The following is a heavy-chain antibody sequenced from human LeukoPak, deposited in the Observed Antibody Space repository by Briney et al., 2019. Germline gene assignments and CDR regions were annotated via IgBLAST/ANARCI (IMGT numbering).Heavy chain of an antibody. CDR3: ARGRMFLEWLLGLERIGYYFDY. V-gene: IGHV3-7*01. D-gene: IGHD3-3*01. CDR1: GFTFSSYW. Sequence: GGSLRLSCAASGFTFSSYWMSWVRQAPGKGLEWVANIKQDGSEKYYVDSVKGRFTISRDNAKNSLYLQMNSLRAGDTAVYYCARGRMFLEWLLGLERIGYYFDYWGQGTLVTVSS. CDR2: IKQDGSEK. J-gene: IGHJ4*02.